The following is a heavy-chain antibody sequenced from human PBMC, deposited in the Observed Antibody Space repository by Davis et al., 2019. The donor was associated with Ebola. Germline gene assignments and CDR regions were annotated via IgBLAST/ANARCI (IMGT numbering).Heavy chain of an antibody. CDR3: AKGGYSSGWNEGY. V-gene: IGHV3-23*01. Sequence: GESLKISCAASGFTFSSYAMSWVRQAPGKGLEWVSAISGSGGSTYYADSVKGRFTLSRDNSKNTLYLQMNSLRAEDTAVYYCAKGGYSSGWNEGYWGQGNLVTVSS. CDR2: ISGSGGST. D-gene: IGHD6-19*01. CDR1: GFTFSSYA. J-gene: IGHJ4*02.